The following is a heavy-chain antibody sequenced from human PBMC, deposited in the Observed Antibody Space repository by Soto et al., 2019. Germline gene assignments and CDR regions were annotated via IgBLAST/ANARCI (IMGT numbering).Heavy chain of an antibody. Sequence: ASVKVSCKASGYTFTSYCISWVLQAPGQGLEWMGWISAYNGNTNYAQKLQGRVTMTTDTSTSTAYMELKSLRSDDTAVYYCARDLSSTSCYSCYYGMDVWGQGTTVTVSS. D-gene: IGHD2-2*01. V-gene: IGHV1-18*01. CDR2: ISAYNGNT. J-gene: IGHJ6*02. CDR3: ARDLSSTSCYSCYYGMDV. CDR1: GYTFTSYC.